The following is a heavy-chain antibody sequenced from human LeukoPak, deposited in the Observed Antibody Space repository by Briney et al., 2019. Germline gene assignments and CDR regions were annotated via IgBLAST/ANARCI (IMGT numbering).Heavy chain of an antibody. V-gene: IGHV3-74*01. CDR3: AKDRGAPDFYYYYYGMDV. CDR2: INGDMRST. CDR1: GFTFKNYW. J-gene: IGHJ6*02. Sequence: GGSLRLSCEASGFTFKNYWMHWVRQVPGKGLEWVSGINGDMRSTNYADSVKGRFTITRDNARSTPFLQMNSLGTEDTAVYYCAKDRGAPDFYYYYYGMDVWGQGTTVIVSS. D-gene: IGHD1-14*01.